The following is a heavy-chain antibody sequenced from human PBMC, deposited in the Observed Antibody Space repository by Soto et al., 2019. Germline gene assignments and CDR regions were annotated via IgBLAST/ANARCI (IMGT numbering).Heavy chain of an antibody. CDR3: EREYLGRIGWWFGGFQPPPSKTDAFDI. CDR1: GYTFTSYG. CDR2: ISAYNGNT. D-gene: IGHD3-10*01. Sequence: GASVKVSCKASGYTFTSYGISWVRQAPGQGLEWMGWISAYNGNTNYAQKLQGRVTMTTDTSTSTAYMELRSLRSDDTAVYYCEREYLGRIGWWFGGFQPPPSKTDAFDIWG. V-gene: IGHV1-18*04. J-gene: IGHJ3*02.